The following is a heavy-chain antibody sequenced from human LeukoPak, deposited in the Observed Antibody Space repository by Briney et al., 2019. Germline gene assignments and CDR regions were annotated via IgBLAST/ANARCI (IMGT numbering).Heavy chain of an antibody. CDR2: FDPEDGET. V-gene: IGHV1-24*01. Sequence: ASVKVSCKVSGYTLTELSMHWVRQAPGKGLEWMGGFDPEDGETIYAQKFQGRVTMTEDTSTDTAYMELSSLRSEDTAVYYCATEMKDSSGYYRRNPFDYWGQGTLVTVSS. J-gene: IGHJ4*02. D-gene: IGHD3-22*01. CDR3: ATEMKDSSGYYRRNPFDY. CDR1: GYTLTELS.